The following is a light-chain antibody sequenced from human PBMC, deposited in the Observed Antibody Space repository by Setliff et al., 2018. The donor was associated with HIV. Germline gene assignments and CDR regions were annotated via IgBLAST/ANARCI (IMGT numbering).Light chain of an antibody. V-gene: IGLV2-14*01. Sequence: QSALTQPASMSGSPGQSITISCTGTSDDVGASNYVSWYQQHPGKAPKLIIYEVKVRPSGVSSRFSGSKSGNTASLTLSGLQTDDEADYDCSSYTKTASVYVFGSGTTVTVL. CDR2: EVK. CDR3: SSYTKTASVYV. J-gene: IGLJ1*01. CDR1: SDDVGASNY.